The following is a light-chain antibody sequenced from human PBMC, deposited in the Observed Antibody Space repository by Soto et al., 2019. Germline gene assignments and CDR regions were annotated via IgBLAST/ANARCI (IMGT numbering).Light chain of an antibody. CDR2: KAS. J-gene: IGKJ1*01. V-gene: IGKV1-5*03. CDR3: QHYNSYSEA. CDR1: QTISSW. Sequence: DIQITQSPSTVFGSVGDRVTITCRASQTISSWLAWYQQKPGKAPKLLIYKASTLKSGVPSRFSGSGSGTEFTLTISSLQPDDFATYYCQHYNSYSEAFGQGTKVDIK.